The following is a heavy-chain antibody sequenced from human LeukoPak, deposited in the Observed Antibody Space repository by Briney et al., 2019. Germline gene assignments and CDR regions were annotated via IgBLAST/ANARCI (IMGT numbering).Heavy chain of an antibody. D-gene: IGHD6-19*01. CDR2: ISAYNGNT. CDR3: ARDLEAQWLVTTNWFDP. J-gene: IGHJ5*02. V-gene: IGHV1-18*01. Sequence: AASVKVSCKASGYTFTSYGISWVRQAPGQGLEWMGWISAYNGNTNYAQKLQGRVTMTTDTSTSTAYMELRSLRSDDTAVYYCARDLEAQWLVTTNWFDPWGQGTLVTASS. CDR1: GYTFTSYG.